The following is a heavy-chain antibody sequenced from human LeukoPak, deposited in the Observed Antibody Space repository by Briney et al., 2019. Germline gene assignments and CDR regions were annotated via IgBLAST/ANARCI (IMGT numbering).Heavy chain of an antibody. Sequence: GGSLRLSCAASGFTFSNNFLSWVRRAPGKGLEWVSVIYSDGSIYYADSVKGRFTISRDNSKNTLYLQMNSLRAEDTAVYYCARHQIVVVPAAGMDVWGQGTTVTVSS. D-gene: IGHD2-2*01. CDR1: GFTFSNNF. CDR3: ARHQIVVVPAAGMDV. CDR2: IYSDGSI. V-gene: IGHV3-53*01. J-gene: IGHJ6*02.